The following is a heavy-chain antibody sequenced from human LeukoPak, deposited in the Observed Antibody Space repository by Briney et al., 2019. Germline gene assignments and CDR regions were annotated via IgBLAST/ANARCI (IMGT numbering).Heavy chain of an antibody. CDR2: MYTDGDT. J-gene: IGHJ4*02. Sequence: SETLSLTCDVSGASISGYWWSWIRQPAGQGLEWIGRMYTDGDTNYNPALKSRVTVSVDTSKNLFSLKLISVTAADTAVYYCASMGTRTFIFDYWGQGTLVTVSS. V-gene: IGHV4-4*07. CDR3: ASMGTRTFIFDY. CDR1: GASISGYW. D-gene: IGHD4-23*01.